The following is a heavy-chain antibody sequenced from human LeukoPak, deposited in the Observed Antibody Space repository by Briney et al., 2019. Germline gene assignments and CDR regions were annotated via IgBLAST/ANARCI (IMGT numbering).Heavy chain of an antibody. CDR1: GGSISSHY. CDR2: IYYSGST. J-gene: IGHJ5*02. D-gene: IGHD6-6*01. CDR3: ARALRIAARPGWFDP. Sequence: SETLSLTCTVSGGSISSHYWSWIRQPPGKGLEWIGYIYYSGSTNYNPSLKSRVTISVDTSKNQFSLKLSSVTAADTAVYYCARALRIAARPGWFDPWGQGTLVTVSS. V-gene: IGHV4-59*11.